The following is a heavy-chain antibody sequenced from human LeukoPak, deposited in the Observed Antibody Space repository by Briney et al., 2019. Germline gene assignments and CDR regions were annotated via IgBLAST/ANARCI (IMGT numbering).Heavy chain of an antibody. CDR1: GYTFTSYG. J-gene: IGHJ5*02. CDR2: ISAYNGNT. CDR3: AREIGDGSGVNWFDP. D-gene: IGHD3-10*01. V-gene: IGHV1-18*01. Sequence: ASVTVSCTASGYTFTSYGISWVRQAPGQGLEWMGWISAYNGNTNYAQKLQGRVTMTTDTSTSTAYMELRSLRSDDTAVYYCAREIGDGSGVNWFDPWGQGTLVTVSS.